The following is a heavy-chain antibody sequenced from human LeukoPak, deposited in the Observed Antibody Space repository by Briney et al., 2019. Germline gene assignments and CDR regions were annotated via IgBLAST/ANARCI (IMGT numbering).Heavy chain of an antibody. CDR2: ISGSGGST. D-gene: IGHD3-10*01. Sequence: GGSLRLSCAASGFTFSGYAMSWVRQAPGKGLEWVSAISGSGGSTYYADSVKGRFTISRDNSKNTLYLQMNSLRAENTAVYYCAKGLLLWFGEFLEAFDIWGQGTMVTVSS. V-gene: IGHV3-23*01. CDR3: AKGLLLWFGEFLEAFDI. CDR1: GFTFSGYA. J-gene: IGHJ3*02.